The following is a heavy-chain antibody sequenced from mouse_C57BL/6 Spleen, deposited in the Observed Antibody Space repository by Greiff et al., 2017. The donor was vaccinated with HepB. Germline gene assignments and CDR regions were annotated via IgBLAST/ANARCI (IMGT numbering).Heavy chain of an antibody. CDR2: IDPSDSYT. CDR1: GYTFTSYW. Sequence: VQLQQSGAELVRPGTSVKLSCKASGYTFTSYWMHWVKQRPGQGLEWIGVIDPSDSYTNYNQKFKGKATLTVDTSSSTAYMQLSSLTSEDSAVYYCARRSYFDYWGQGTTLTVSS. J-gene: IGHJ2*01. CDR3: ARRSYFDY. V-gene: IGHV1-59*01.